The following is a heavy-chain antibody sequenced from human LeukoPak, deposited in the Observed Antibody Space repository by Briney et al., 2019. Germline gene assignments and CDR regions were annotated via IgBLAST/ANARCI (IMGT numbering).Heavy chain of an antibody. CDR3: ARAHQPYYYDSSGYLDWFDP. V-gene: IGHV1-2*04. D-gene: IGHD3-22*01. Sequence: GASVKVSCKASGYTFTGYYMHWVRQAPGQGLEWMGWINPNSGGTNYAQKFQGWVTMTRDTSISTAYMELSRLRSYDTAVYYCARAHQPYYYDSSGYLDWFDPWGQGTPVTVSS. CDR2: INPNSGGT. CDR1: GYTFTGYY. J-gene: IGHJ5*02.